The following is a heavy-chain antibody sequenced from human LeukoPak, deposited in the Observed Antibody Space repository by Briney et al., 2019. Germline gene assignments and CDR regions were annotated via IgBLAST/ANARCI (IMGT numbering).Heavy chain of an antibody. CDR2: IYYSGST. Sequence: SETLSLTCTVSGGSISSYYWSWIRQPPGKGLEWIGYIYYSGSTNYNPSLKSRVTISVDTSKNQFSLKLSSVTAADTAVYYCARGQAYFDYWGQGTLVTVSS. V-gene: IGHV4-59*01. J-gene: IGHJ4*02. CDR1: GGSISSYY. CDR3: ARGQAYFDY.